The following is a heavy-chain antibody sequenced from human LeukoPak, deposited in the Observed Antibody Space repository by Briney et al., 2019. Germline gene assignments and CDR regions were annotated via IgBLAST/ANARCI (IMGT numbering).Heavy chain of an antibody. D-gene: IGHD4-23*01. V-gene: IGHV3-21*01. Sequence: PGGSLRLSCAASGFIVSSDHMSWVRQAPGKGLEWVSSISSSSSYIYYADSVKGRFTISRDNAKNSLYLQMNSLRAEDTAVYYCARVEGGRWYGYWGQGTLVTVSS. CDR1: GFIVSSDH. J-gene: IGHJ4*02. CDR3: ARVEGGRWYGY. CDR2: ISSSSSYI.